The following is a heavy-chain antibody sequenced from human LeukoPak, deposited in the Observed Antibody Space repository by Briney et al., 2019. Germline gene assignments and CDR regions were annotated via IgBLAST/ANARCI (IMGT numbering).Heavy chain of an antibody. CDR2: ISSSGST. J-gene: IGHJ5*02. Sequence: SETLSLTCTVSGDSIASGGYYWSWIRQHPGKSLEWIGYISSSGSTFYNPSLKSRLTISVDTSKNQFSLKLNSMTAADTAVYYCARGLDPWGQGTLVTVSS. CDR3: ARGLDP. V-gene: IGHV4-31*03. CDR1: GDSIASGGYY.